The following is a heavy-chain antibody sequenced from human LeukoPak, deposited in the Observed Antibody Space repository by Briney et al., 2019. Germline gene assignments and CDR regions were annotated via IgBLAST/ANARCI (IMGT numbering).Heavy chain of an antibody. J-gene: IGHJ5*02. D-gene: IGHD2-21*01. CDR2: IYSGGGT. V-gene: IGHV3-53*01. CDR1: GLTVSNNY. CDR3: ARNSGELGA. Sequence: GGSLRLSRSASGLTVSNNYMSWVRRAAGKGLEWVSLIYSGGGTYYADSVKGRFTISRDNSKNTLYLQMNSLRAEDTAVYYCARNSGELGAWGQGTLVTVSS.